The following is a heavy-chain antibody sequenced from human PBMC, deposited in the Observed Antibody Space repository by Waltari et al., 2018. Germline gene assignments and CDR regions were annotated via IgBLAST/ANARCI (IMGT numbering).Heavy chain of an antibody. V-gene: IGHV1-69*05. J-gene: IGHJ4*02. D-gene: IGHD3-22*01. Sequence: QAPGQGLEWMGGIIPIFGTANYAQKFQGRVTITTDESTSTAYMELSSLRSEDTAVYYCASTYYDSSGYPRYFDYWGQGTLVTVSS. CDR2: IIPIFGTA. CDR3: ASTYYDSSGYPRYFDY.